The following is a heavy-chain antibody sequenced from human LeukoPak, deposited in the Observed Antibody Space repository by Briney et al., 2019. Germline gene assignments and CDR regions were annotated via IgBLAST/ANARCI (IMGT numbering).Heavy chain of an antibody. V-gene: IGHV1-2*02. D-gene: IGHD6-13*01. J-gene: IGHJ6*04. CDR1: GYTFTGYY. CDR3: ARALHSSSWSMDV. Sequence: GASVKVSCKASGYTFTGYYMHWVRQAPGQGLEWMGWINPNSGGTNSAQKFQGRVTMTRDTSISTAYMELSRLRSDDTAVYYCARALHSSSWSMDVWGKGTTVTVSS. CDR2: INPNSGGT.